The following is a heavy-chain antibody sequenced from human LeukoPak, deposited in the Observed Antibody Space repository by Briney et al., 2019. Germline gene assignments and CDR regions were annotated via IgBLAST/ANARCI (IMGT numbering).Heavy chain of an antibody. Sequence: GRSLRLSCAASGFTFSSYAIHWVRQAPGKGLEWVAVISYDGSNKYYADSVKGRFTISRDNSKNTLYLQMNSLRAEDTAVYYCARDQRSRDSSGYYLYWGQGTLVTVSS. D-gene: IGHD3-22*01. J-gene: IGHJ4*02. CDR2: ISYDGSNK. CDR3: ARDQRSRDSSGYYLY. CDR1: GFTFSSYA. V-gene: IGHV3-30-3*01.